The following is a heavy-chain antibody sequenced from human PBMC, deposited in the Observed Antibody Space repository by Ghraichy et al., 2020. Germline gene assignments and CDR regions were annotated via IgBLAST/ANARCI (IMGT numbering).Heavy chain of an antibody. CDR3: ARQIGNYYHMGV. CDR1: GGSISRYY. CDR2: IYYSDSGST. J-gene: IGHJ6*03. V-gene: IGHV4-59*08. D-gene: IGHD2-15*01. Sequence: SQTLSLTCTVSGGSISRYYWSWIRQPPGKGLEWIAYIYYSDSGSTNYDTNNNPSLKSRVTISVDTSKNQLSLKLSSVTAADTAVYYCARQIGNYYHMGVWGKGTTVTVSS.